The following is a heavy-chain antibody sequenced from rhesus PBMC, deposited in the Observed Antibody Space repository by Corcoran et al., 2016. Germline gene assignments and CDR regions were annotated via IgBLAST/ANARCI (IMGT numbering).Heavy chain of an antibody. CDR2: LYGTGGGT. CDR3: ERGVIAAGGKDC. V-gene: IGHV4-65*01. CDR1: AGPISSSNW. D-gene: IGHD6-31*01. J-gene: IGHJ4*01. Sequence: QVQLQESGPGLVKPSETLYLTCAVSAGPISSSNWWSWIRKPPGKGLEWIGYLYGTGGGTNFNPRRMNRISISSGTCKSRFALKLGAVTAADATVYYFERGVIAAGGKDCWGQEVLVTVSS.